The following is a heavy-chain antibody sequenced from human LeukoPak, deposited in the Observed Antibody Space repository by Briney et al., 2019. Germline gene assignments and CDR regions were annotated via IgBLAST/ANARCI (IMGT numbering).Heavy chain of an antibody. D-gene: IGHD6-13*01. V-gene: IGHV4-34*01. Sequence: ETLSLTCAVYGGSFSGYYWSWVRQPPGKGLEWIGEINHSGSTNYNPSLTSRVTISVDTSKNQFSLKLSSVTAADTAVYYCASIAAAGTWVWFDPWGQGTLVTVSS. CDR3: ASIAAAGTWVWFDP. J-gene: IGHJ5*02. CDR2: INHSGST. CDR1: GGSFSGYY.